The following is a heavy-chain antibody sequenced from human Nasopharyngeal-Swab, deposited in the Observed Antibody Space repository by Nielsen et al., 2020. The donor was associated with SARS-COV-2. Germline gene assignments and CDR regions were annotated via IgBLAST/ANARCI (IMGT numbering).Heavy chain of an antibody. J-gene: IGHJ6*02. Sequence: SETLSLTCTVSGGSISSGSYYWSWIRQPAGKGLEWIGRIYTSGSTNYNPSLKSRVTISVDTSKNQFSLKLSSGTAADTAVYYCARGGDFWGYYYGMDVWGQGTTVTVSS. CDR2: IYTSGST. CDR3: ARGGDFWGYYYGMDV. V-gene: IGHV4-61*02. CDR1: GGSISSGSYY. D-gene: IGHD3-3*01.